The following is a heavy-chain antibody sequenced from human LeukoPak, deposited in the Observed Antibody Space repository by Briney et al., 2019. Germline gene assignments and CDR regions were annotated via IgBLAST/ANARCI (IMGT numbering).Heavy chain of an antibody. V-gene: IGHV4-61*02. CDR3: ARGTYYYGSGSSPWVFDI. D-gene: IGHD3-10*01. CDR1: GGSISSGSYY. J-gene: IGHJ3*02. CDR2: IYTSGST. Sequence: SSETLSLTCTVSGGSISSGSYYWSWIRQPAGKGLEWIGRIYTSGSTYYNPSLKSRVTISVDTSKNQFSLKLSSVTAADTAVYYCARGTYYYGSGSSPWVFDIWGQGTMVTVSS.